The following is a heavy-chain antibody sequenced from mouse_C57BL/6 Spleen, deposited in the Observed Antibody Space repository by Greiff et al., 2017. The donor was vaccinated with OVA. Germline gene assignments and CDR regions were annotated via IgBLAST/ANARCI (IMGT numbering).Heavy chain of an antibody. CDR3: TRVRTGTFDY. CDR2: ISSGGDYI. V-gene: IGHV5-9-1*02. Sequence: EVKVEESGEGLVKPGGSLKLSCAASGFTFSSYAMSWVRQTPEKRLEWVAYISSGGDYIYYADTVKGRFTISRDNARNTLYLQMSSLKSEDTAMYYCTRVRTGTFDYWGQGTTLTVSS. D-gene: IGHD4-1*01. J-gene: IGHJ2*01. CDR1: GFTFSSYA.